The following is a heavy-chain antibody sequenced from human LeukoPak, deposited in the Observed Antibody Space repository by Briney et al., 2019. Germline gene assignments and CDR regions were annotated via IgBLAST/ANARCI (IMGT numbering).Heavy chain of an antibody. D-gene: IGHD6-19*01. J-gene: IGHJ5*02. CDR3: ARAARAVAGYNWFDP. V-gene: IGHV1-2*02. Sequence: ASVKVSCKTSGYTFTGYYMHWVRQAPGQGLEWMGWINPNSGGTNYAQKFQGRVTMTRDTSISTAYMELSRLRSDDTAVYYCARAARAVAGYNWFDPWGQGTLVTVSS. CDR2: INPNSGGT. CDR1: GYTFTGYY.